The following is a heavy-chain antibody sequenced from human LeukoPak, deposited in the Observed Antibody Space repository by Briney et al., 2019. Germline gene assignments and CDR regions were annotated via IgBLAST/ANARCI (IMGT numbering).Heavy chain of an antibody. Sequence: GGSLRLSCAASGFTFSTYAMGWVRQAPGKGLEWVSAISGSGGSTYYADSVKGRFTISRDNSRNTLYLQMNSLRAEDTAVYYCVKPDFYMVGAPWAFHGWGQGTMVTVSS. D-gene: IGHD1-26*01. V-gene: IGHV3-23*01. CDR3: VKPDFYMVGAPWAFHG. CDR2: ISGSGGST. CDR1: GFTFSTYA. J-gene: IGHJ3*01.